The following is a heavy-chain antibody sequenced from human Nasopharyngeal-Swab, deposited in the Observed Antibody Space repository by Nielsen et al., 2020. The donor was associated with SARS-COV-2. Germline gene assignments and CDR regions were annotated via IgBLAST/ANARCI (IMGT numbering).Heavy chain of an antibody. V-gene: IGHV5-51*01. J-gene: IGHJ4*02. Sequence: GGSLRLSCKGSGYRFTSYWIGWVRQMPGKGLEWMGIIYPGDSDTRYSPSFQGQVTISADKSISTAYLQWSSLKASDTAMYYCARGVYGSTYYFDYWGQGTLVTVSS. CDR1: GYRFTSYW. D-gene: IGHD5/OR15-5a*01. CDR2: IYPGDSDT. CDR3: ARGVYGSTYYFDY.